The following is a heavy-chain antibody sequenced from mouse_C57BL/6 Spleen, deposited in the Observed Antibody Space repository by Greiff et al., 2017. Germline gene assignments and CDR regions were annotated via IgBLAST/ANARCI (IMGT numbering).Heavy chain of an antibody. Sequence: EVKVEESGPGLVKPSQSLSLTCSVTGYSITSGYYWNWIRQFPGNKLEWMGYISYDGSNNYNPSLKNRISITRDTSKNQFFLKLNSVTTEDTATYYCARVGATVVADYFDYWGQGTTLTVSS. V-gene: IGHV3-6*01. D-gene: IGHD1-1*01. CDR1: GYSITSGYY. CDR3: ARVGATVVADYFDY. J-gene: IGHJ2*01. CDR2: ISYDGSN.